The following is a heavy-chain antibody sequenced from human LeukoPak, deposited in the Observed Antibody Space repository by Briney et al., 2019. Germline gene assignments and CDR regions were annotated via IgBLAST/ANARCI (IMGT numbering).Heavy chain of an antibody. V-gene: IGHV5-51*01. J-gene: IGHJ2*01. CDR1: GYNLTPYW. CDR3: ARHFHPAETTGGYFDF. Sequence: GESLKISFRASGYNLTPYWIGWVRQIPGKGPEWMGITYSGGSYTKYSPSLQGQVTISVDKSISTAYLQWRSLKASDAAMYYCARHFHPAETTGGYFDFWGRGTLVTVSS. D-gene: IGHD4-17*01. CDR2: TYSGGSYT.